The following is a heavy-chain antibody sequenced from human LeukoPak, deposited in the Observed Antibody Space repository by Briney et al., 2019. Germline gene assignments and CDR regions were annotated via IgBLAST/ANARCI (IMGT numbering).Heavy chain of an antibody. CDR3: VRAGGDYCGGDCSGVFDL. D-gene: IGHD2-21*02. CDR1: GFTVSSHY. CDR2: IYSGGTT. V-gene: IGHV3-53*04. J-gene: IGHJ3*01. Sequence: PGGSLRLSCAASGFTVSSHYMNWVRQAPGKGLEWVSIIYSGGTTYYADSVKGGFTISRHNSKNTLYLQMNSLRAEDTAVYYCVRAGGDYCGGDCSGVFDLSGQGTMVTVSS.